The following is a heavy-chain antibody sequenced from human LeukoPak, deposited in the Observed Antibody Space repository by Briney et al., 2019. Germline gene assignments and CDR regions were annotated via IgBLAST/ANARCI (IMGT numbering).Heavy chain of an antibody. D-gene: IGHD6-19*01. V-gene: IGHV1-2*02. CDR3: ARDLGRDNSGWYPYFDY. Sequence: ASVKVSCKASGYTFTGHYMHWVRQAPGQGLEWMGWIKPHSGDTNYAQKFQGRVTMTRDTSISTAYMELSSLRSDDTAVYYCARDLGRDNSGWYPYFDYWGRGTLVTVSS. CDR2: IKPHSGDT. J-gene: IGHJ4*02. CDR1: GYTFTGHY.